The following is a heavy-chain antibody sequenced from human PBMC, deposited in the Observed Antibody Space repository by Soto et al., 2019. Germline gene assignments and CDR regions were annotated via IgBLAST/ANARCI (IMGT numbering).Heavy chain of an antibody. CDR1: GGSVSSGSYY. V-gene: IGHV4-61*01. J-gene: IGHJ4*02. CDR2: IYYSGST. D-gene: IGHD1-1*01. CDR3: ARDNWNYFDY. Sequence: PSETLSLTCTVSGGSVSSGSYYWSWIRQPPGKGLEWIGYIYYSGSTNYNPSLKSRVTISVDTSKNQFSLKLSSVTAADTAVYYCARDNWNYFDYWGQGTLVTV.